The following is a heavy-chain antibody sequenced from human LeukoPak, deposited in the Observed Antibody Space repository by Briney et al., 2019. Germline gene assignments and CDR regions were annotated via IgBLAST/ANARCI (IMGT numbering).Heavy chain of an antibody. V-gene: IGHV3-23*01. CDR2: ISGSGGTT. J-gene: IGHJ4*02. CDR3: ASANWIHVY. D-gene: IGHD4/OR15-4a*01. Sequence: GGSLRLSCAASGFTFSSYAMHWVRQAPGKGLEWVSVISGSGGTTYYADSVKGRFTISRDNAKNSLYLQMNGLRAEDTAVYYCASANWIHVYWGQGTLVTVSS. CDR1: GFTFSSYA.